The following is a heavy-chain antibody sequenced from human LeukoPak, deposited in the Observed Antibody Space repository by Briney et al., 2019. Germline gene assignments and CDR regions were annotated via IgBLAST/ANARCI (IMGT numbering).Heavy chain of an antibody. CDR1: GGTFSSYA. V-gene: IGHV1-69*13. Sequence: SVKVSCKASGGTFSSYAISWVRQAPGQGLEWMGGIIPIFGTANYAQKFQGRVTITADESTSTAYMELSSLRSEDTAVYCCARDSPGYSYGYGYYYYGMDVWGQGTTVTVSS. J-gene: IGHJ6*02. CDR3: ARDSPGYSYGYGYYYYGMDV. D-gene: IGHD5-18*01. CDR2: IIPIFGTA.